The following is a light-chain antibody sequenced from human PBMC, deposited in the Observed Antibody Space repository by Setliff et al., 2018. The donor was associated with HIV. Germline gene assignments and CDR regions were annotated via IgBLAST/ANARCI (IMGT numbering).Light chain of an antibody. CDR2: AAS. V-gene: IGKV1-27*01. J-gene: IGKJ3*01. CDR1: RGIDNY. CDR3: QKYNSAPHT. Sequence: DIQMTQSPSSLSASVGDRVTITCRASRGIDNYLAWYQQRPGKVPKLLIYAASTLQSGVPSRFSGSGSGTDFTLTISSLQPEDVATYYCQKYNSAPHTVGPGTKVDIK.